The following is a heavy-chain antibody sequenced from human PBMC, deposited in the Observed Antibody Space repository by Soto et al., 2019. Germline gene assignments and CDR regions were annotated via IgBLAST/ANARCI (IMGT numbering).Heavy chain of an antibody. D-gene: IGHD2-2*01. J-gene: IGHJ6*02. Sequence: SVKVSCKDSGYTYASYGSSWVRQAPGQGLEWMGWISAYNGNTNYAQKLQGRVTMTTDTSTSTAYMELRSLRSDDTAVYYCARDCSSTSCYQNYYYYGMDVWGQGTTVTVSS. CDR2: ISAYNGNT. V-gene: IGHV1-18*01. CDR3: ARDCSSTSCYQNYYYYGMDV. CDR1: GYTYASYG.